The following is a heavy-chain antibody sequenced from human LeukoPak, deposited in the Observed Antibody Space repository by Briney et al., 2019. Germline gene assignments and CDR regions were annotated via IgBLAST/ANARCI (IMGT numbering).Heavy chain of an antibody. CDR2: IWYDGSNK. D-gene: IGHD6-13*01. Sequence: GRSLGLSCAASGFTFSSYGMHWVRQAPGKGLEGVAVIWYDGSNKYYADSVKGRFTISRDNSKNTLYLQMNSLRAEDTAVYYCARDHRSSSSWYYYYYGMDVWGQGTTVTVSS. CDR1: GFTFSSYG. CDR3: ARDHRSSSSWYYYYYGMDV. V-gene: IGHV3-33*01. J-gene: IGHJ6*02.